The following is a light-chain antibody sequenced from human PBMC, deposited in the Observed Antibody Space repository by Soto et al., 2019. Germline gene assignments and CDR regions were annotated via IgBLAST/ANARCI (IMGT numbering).Light chain of an antibody. V-gene: IGKV1-8*01. CDR2: AAS. CDR1: QGISSY. Sequence: AIRMTQSPSSFSASTGDRVTITCRASQGISSYLAWYQQKPGKAPKPLIYAASTLQSGVPSRFSGSVSGTDFTLTICCLQSEDFATYYCQHYYSYPRSTFGPGTKVDIK. J-gene: IGKJ3*01. CDR3: QHYYSYPRST.